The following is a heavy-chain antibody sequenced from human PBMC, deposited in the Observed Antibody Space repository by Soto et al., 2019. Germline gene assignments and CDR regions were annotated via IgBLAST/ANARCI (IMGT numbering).Heavy chain of an antibody. V-gene: IGHV3-30*18. Sequence: QVQLVESGGGVVQPGRSLRLSCAASGFTFSRYGMHWVRQAPGKGLEWVAVISDDGSNKYYADSVKGRFTISRDNSKNTMYLQMNSLRAEDTAVYYCAKDYAGSGSYYAPWGQGTLVTVSS. D-gene: IGHD3-10*01. CDR1: GFTFSRYG. J-gene: IGHJ5*02. CDR3: AKDYAGSGSYYAP. CDR2: ISDDGSNK.